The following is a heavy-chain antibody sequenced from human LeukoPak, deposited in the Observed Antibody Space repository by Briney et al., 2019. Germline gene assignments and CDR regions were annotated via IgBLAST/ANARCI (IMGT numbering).Heavy chain of an antibody. Sequence: PSETLSLTCTVSGGSISSSSYYWGWIRQPPGKGLEWIGSIYYSGSTNYNPSLKSRVTISVDTSKSQFSLKLSSVTAADTAVYYCARDSNDYDSSGYYYFDYWGQGTLVTVSS. J-gene: IGHJ4*02. D-gene: IGHD3-22*01. V-gene: IGHV4-39*07. CDR1: GGSISSSSYY. CDR3: ARDSNDYDSSGYYYFDY. CDR2: IYYSGST.